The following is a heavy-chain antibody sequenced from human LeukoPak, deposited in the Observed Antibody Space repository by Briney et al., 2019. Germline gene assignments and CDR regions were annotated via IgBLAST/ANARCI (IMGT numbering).Heavy chain of an antibody. V-gene: IGHV1-18*01. J-gene: IGHJ3*02. CDR3: ARAYDVFDI. CDR2: IGAYDGNT. Sequence: GASVKVSCKASGYSFITYDITWVRQAPGQGLEWMGWIGAYDGNTNYAQKFQGRVTMTTDTSTSTVYMELGSLISDDTAVYYCARAYDVFDIWGQGTMVTVSS. CDR1: GYSFITYD.